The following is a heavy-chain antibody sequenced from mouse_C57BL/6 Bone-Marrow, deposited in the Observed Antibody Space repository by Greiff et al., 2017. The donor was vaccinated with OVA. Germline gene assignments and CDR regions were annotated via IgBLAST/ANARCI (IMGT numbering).Heavy chain of an antibody. D-gene: IGHD1-1*01. Sequence: VKLQESGAELVRPGASVKLSCKASGYTFTDYYINWVKQRPGQGLEWIARIYPGSGNTYYNEKFKGKATLTAEKSSSTAYMQLSSLTSEDSAVYFCAAGSWDCDYGGQGPTLTVPS. J-gene: IGHJ2*01. V-gene: IGHV1-76*01. CDR1: GYTFTDYY. CDR3: AAGSWDCDY. CDR2: IYPGSGNT.